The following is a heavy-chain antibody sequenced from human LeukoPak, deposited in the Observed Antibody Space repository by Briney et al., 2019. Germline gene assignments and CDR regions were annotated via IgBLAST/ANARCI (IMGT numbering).Heavy chain of an antibody. J-gene: IGHJ3*02. CDR2: IYYSGST. CDR1: GGSISSYY. V-gene: IGHV4-59*08. CDR3: ARHLHDSSGYYFDAFDI. Sequence: SETLSLTCTVSGGSISSYYWSWIRQPPGKGLEWIGYIYYSGSTNYNPSLKSRVTISVDTSKNQFSLKLSSVTAADTAVYYCARHLHDSSGYYFDAFDIWGQGAMVTVSS. D-gene: IGHD3-22*01.